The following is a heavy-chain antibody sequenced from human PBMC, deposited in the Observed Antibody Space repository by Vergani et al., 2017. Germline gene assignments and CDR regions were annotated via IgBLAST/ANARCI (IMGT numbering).Heavy chain of an antibody. CDR3: ARDGTNDPMVRGVIILDYYSMDV. V-gene: IGHV3-21*01. D-gene: IGHD3-10*01. Sequence: EVQLVESGGGLVKPGGSLRLSCAASGFTFSSYSMNWVRQAPGKGLEWVSSISSSNSYIYYADSVKGRFTISRDNAKNSLYLQMNSLRAEDTAVYYCARDGTNDPMVRGVIILDYYSMDVWGQGTTVTVSS. J-gene: IGHJ6*02. CDR2: ISSSNSYI. CDR1: GFTFSSYS.